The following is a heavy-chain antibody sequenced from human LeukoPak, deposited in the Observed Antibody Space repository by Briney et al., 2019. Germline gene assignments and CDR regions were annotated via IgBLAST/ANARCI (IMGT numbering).Heavy chain of an antibody. J-gene: IGHJ6*03. CDR1: GDSISDDY. Sequence: PSETLSLTCTVSGDSISDDYYTWMRQPAGKGLEWIGRIHSGGTTNYNPSLMSRVTLSIDKSKKHISLRLTSVTAADTALYYCARDNGSGYTKGYEHYYYYLDVWGKGTTVTVSS. CDR3: ARDNGSGYTKGYEHYYYYLDV. CDR2: IHSGGTT. V-gene: IGHV4-4*07. D-gene: IGHD3-3*02.